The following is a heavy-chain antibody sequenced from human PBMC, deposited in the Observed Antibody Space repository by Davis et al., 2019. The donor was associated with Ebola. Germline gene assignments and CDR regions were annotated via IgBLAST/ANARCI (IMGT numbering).Heavy chain of an antibody. D-gene: IGHD2-2*01. CDR3: ARQKGYSSTRGYYYGMDV. CDR1: GFPFSSYN. V-gene: IGHV3-21*01. CDR2: ISSSSTYI. Sequence: PGGSLRLSCAASGFPFSSYNMNWVRQAPGKGLEWVSSISSSSTYIYYVDSVKGRFTISRDNAKNSLYLQMNSLRAEDTAVYYCARQKGYSSTRGYYYGMDVWGKGTTVTVSS. J-gene: IGHJ6*04.